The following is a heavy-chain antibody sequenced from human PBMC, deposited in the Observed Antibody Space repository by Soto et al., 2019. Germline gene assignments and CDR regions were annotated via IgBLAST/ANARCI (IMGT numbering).Heavy chain of an antibody. CDR1: GFTVSNNY. CDR2: IYSGGST. J-gene: IGHJ4*02. V-gene: IGHV3-53*01. CDR3: ATYTSLDY. D-gene: IGHD2-2*02. Sequence: GALRLSCSPSGFTVSNNYMSWVRQAPGKGLEWVPLIYSGGSTFYADSVKGRFTISRDNSKNTLFLQMNSLRAEDTAVYFCATYTSLDYWGQGTLVTVSS.